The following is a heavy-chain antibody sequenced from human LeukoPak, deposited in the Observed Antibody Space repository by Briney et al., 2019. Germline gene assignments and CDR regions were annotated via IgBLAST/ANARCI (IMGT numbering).Heavy chain of an antibody. Sequence: GGSLRLSCAASGFTLSIYDMSWVRQAPGKGLECVSATDRGVGSTNTYYADSVKGRFTISRDNSKNTLYLQMNSLRAEDTAVYYCARAKTYYGSGIRYYYGMDVWGQGTTVTVSS. J-gene: IGHJ6*02. V-gene: IGHV3-23*01. CDR1: GFTLSIYD. CDR2: TDRGVGSTNT. CDR3: ARAKTYYGSGIRYYYGMDV. D-gene: IGHD3-10*01.